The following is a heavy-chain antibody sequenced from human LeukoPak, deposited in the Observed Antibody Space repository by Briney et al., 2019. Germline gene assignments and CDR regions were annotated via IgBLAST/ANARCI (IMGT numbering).Heavy chain of an antibody. Sequence: ASVKVSCKVSGYTLTELSMHWVRQAPGKGLEWMGGFDPEDGVTIYAQKFQGRVTMTEDTSTDTAYMELSSLRSEDTAVYYCATRVVADDAFDIWGQGTMVTVSS. CDR3: ATRVVADDAFDI. J-gene: IGHJ3*02. CDR1: GYTLTELS. D-gene: IGHD2-15*01. V-gene: IGHV1-24*01. CDR2: FDPEDGVT.